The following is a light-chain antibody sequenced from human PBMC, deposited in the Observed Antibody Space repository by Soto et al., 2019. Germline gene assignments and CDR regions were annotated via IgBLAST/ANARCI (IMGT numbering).Light chain of an antibody. CDR1: QSISTY. V-gene: IGKV1-39*01. CDR2: AAS. J-gene: IGKJ4*01. CDR3: QHGYSTPLT. Sequence: DIQMTQSPSSLSASVGDRVTITCRASQSISTYLHWYQQKPGKAPNLLIYAASILQSGVPSRFSGSGSGTDFTLTISSLQPEDFATYFCQHGYSTPLTFGGGTKVDIK.